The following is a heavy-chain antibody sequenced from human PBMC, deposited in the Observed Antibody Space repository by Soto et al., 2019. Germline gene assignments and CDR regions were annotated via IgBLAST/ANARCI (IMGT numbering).Heavy chain of an antibody. V-gene: IGHV4-34*01. CDR2: INHSGSN. Sequence: QVQLQQWGAGLLKPSETLSLTCAVYGGSFSGYYWGWIRQPPGKGLEWMGEINHSGSNNYNPSLKSRVTKSVDTSKNQLSPKLTSVTDADTTVYYFARGQRYLDWLLWAFEYWGQGTLVTVSS. CDR1: GGSFSGYY. D-gene: IGHD3-9*01. CDR3: ARGQRYLDWLLWAFEY. J-gene: IGHJ4*02.